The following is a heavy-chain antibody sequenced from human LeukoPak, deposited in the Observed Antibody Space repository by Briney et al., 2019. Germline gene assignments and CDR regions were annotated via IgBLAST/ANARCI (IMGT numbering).Heavy chain of an antibody. Sequence: GGSLRLSCAASGFTFSNYAMNWVRQATGKGLEWVSSISESGGTTDYADSVKGRFTISRDNSKNTLYLQMNSLRAEDTAVYYCARQWLVNGWGQGTLVTVSS. V-gene: IGHV3-23*01. D-gene: IGHD6-19*01. J-gene: IGHJ4*02. CDR3: ARQWLVNG. CDR2: ISESGGTT. CDR1: GFTFSNYA.